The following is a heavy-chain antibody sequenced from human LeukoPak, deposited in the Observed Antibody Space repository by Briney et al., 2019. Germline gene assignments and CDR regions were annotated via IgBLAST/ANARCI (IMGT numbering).Heavy chain of an antibody. Sequence: GGSLRLSCAASGFTFSSYAMSWVRQAPGKGLEWVSAISGSGGSTYYADSVKGRFTISRDNSKNTLYLRMNSLRAEDTAVYYCAKDRSPYYGDYGGYWGQGTLVTVSS. CDR2: ISGSGGST. J-gene: IGHJ4*02. CDR3: AKDRSPYYGDYGGY. V-gene: IGHV3-23*01. CDR1: GFTFSSYA. D-gene: IGHD4-17*01.